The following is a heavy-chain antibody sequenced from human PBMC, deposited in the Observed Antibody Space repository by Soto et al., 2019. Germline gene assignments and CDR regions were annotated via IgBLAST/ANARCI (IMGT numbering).Heavy chain of an antibody. D-gene: IGHD5-18*01. Sequence: GASVKVSCKASGYTFTSYGISWVRQAPGQGLEWMGWISAYNGNTNYAQKLQGRVTMTTDTSTSTAYMELRSLRSDDTAVYYCARADVDTAMVFVSDYWGQGTLVTVSS. CDR2: ISAYNGNT. V-gene: IGHV1-18*01. CDR3: ARADVDTAMVFVSDY. CDR1: GYTFTSYG. J-gene: IGHJ4*02.